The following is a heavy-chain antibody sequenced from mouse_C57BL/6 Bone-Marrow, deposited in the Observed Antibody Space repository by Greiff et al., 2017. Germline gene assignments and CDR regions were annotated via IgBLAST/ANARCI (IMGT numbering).Heavy chain of an antibody. Sequence: LQLVESGAELVRPGTSVKVSCKASGYAFTNYLIEWVKQRPGQGLEWIGVINPGSGGTNYNEKFKGKATLTADKSSSTAYMQLSSLTSEYSAVYFCARSKNWDSWFAYWGQGTLVTVSA. CDR1: GYAFTNYL. CDR2: INPGSGGT. CDR3: ARSKNWDSWFAY. D-gene: IGHD4-1*01. J-gene: IGHJ3*01. V-gene: IGHV1-54*01.